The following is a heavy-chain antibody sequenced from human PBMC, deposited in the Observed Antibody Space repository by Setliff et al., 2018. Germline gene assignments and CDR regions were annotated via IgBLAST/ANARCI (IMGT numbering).Heavy chain of an antibody. V-gene: IGHV4-4*07. CDR3: ARDNTIVGATEY. CDR2: TYTSGSS. CDR1: GASIKQY. D-gene: IGHD1-26*01. Sequence: SETLSLTCSVSGASIKQYCGWIRQPAGKGLECIGQTYTSGSSNYNPSLKRRVTIFVDESNNFFSLKLRSVTAADTAMYYCARDNTIVGATEYWGQGTLVTVSS. J-gene: IGHJ4*02.